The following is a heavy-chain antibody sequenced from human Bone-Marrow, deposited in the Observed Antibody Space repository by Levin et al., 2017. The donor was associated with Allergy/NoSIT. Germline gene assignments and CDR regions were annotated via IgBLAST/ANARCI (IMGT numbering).Heavy chain of an antibody. CDR1: GFNFGDYA. CDR3: TSHLNYDFRSGYYTVFDS. V-gene: IGHV3-49*04. D-gene: IGHD3-3*01. CDR2: IRGKAFGGAT. J-gene: IGHJ4*02. Sequence: SCTASGFNFGDYALSWVRQAPGKGLEWVGFIRGKAFGGATEYAASVKGRFTISRDDSESIAYLQMNSLRTEDTAVYYCTSHLNYDFRSGYYTVFDSWGQGTLVTVSS.